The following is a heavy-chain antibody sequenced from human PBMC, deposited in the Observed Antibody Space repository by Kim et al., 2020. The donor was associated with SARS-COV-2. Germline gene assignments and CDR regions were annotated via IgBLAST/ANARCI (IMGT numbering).Heavy chain of an antibody. CDR2: IYHSGST. CDR1: GGSISSSNW. V-gene: IGHV4-4*02. CDR3: ARDRPFGFTSAWYFDL. J-gene: IGHJ2*01. D-gene: IGHD3-10*01. Sequence: SETLSLTCAVSGGSISSSNWWSWVRQPPGKGLEWIGEIYHSGSTNYNPSLKSRVTISVDKSKNQFSLKLSSVTAADTAVYYCARDRPFGFTSAWYFDLWGRGTLVTVSS.